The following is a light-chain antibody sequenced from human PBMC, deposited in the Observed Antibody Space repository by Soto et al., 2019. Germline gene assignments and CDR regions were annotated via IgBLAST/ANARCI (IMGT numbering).Light chain of an antibody. CDR2: DAS. J-gene: IGKJ4*01. V-gene: IGKV1-33*01. CDR1: QDIGNY. CDR3: QQYGDLPLT. Sequence: DIQMTQSPSSLSASVGDRVTLTCQASQDIGNYLSWYQQKLGKAPKLLISDASNLQTGVPSRFSGSGSGTDFTFTITSLRPEDFATYYCQQYGDLPLTFGGGTKVDIK.